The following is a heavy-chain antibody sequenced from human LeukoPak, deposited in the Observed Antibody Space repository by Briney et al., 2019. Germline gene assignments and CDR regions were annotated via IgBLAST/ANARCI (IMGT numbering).Heavy chain of an antibody. V-gene: IGHV3-53*01. CDR3: SFSSVWTGFFQY. D-gene: IGHD3-22*01. Sequence: PGGSLRLSCAASGFTISSNQMSWVRQAPGKGLEGVSAIYSDGSTYYADSVKGRFTISRDNSKNTLYLQMNSLRVEDTAVYFCSFSSVWTGFFQYWGQGTLVTVSS. J-gene: IGHJ1*01. CDR1: GFTISSNQ. CDR2: IYSDGST.